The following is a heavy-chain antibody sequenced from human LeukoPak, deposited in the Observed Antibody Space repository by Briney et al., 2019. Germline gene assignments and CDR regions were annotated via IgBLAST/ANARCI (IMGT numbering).Heavy chain of an antibody. CDR1: GFTFSSYG. CDR2: ISYDGSNK. V-gene: IGHV3-30*18. CDR3: AKDEGQQQLEYYFDY. Sequence: PGRSLRLSCTASGFTFSSYGMHWVRQAPGKGLEWVAVISYDGSNKYYADSVKGRFTISRDNSKNTLYLQMNSLRAEATAVYYCAKDEGQQQLEYYFDYWGQGILVTVSS. J-gene: IGHJ4*02. D-gene: IGHD6-13*01.